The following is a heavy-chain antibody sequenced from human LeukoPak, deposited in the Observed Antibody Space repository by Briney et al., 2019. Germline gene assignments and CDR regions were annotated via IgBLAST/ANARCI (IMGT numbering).Heavy chain of an antibody. CDR1: GFTFSSYS. Sequence: PGGSLRLSCAASGFTFSSYSMNWVRQAPGKGLEWVSYISSSSSYIYYADSVKGRFTISRDNSKNTLYLQMNSLRAEDTAVYYCARDMVAWRASGTYYYGSGTGEWGQGTLVTVSS. D-gene: IGHD3-10*01. V-gene: IGHV3-21*05. CDR2: ISSSSSYI. J-gene: IGHJ4*02. CDR3: ARDMVAWRASGTYYYGSGTGE.